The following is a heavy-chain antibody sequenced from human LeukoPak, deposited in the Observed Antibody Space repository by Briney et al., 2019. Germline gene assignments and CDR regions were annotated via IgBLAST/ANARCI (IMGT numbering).Heavy chain of an antibody. D-gene: IGHD2-2*02. CDR1: GFTFSDYF. CDR3: AREGEHCSGTSCYTLHYYYYYMDV. V-gene: IGHV3-11*04. CDR2: ISSSGSTL. Sequence: GGSLRLSCEASGFTFSDYFMSWIRQAPGKGLEWVSYISSSGSTLYYVDSVKGRFTISRDNAKNSLYLQMNSLRAEDTAVYYCAREGEHCSGTSCYTLHYYYYYMDVWGKGTTVTVSS. J-gene: IGHJ6*03.